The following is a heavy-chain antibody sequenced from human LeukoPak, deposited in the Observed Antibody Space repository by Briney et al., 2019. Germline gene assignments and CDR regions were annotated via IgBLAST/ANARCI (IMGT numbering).Heavy chain of an antibody. CDR1: GFTFSSYW. J-gene: IGHJ4*02. D-gene: IGHD6-13*01. CDR3: ARDRGYSSSWAAGQFDY. Sequence: GGSLRLSCAASGFTFSSYWMHWVRQVPGKGLVWVSRITSEGSSTSYADSVKGRFTISRDNAKNTLYLQMNSLRAEDTAVYYCARDRGYSSSWAAGQFDYWGQGTLVTVSS. V-gene: IGHV3-74*01. CDR2: ITSEGSST.